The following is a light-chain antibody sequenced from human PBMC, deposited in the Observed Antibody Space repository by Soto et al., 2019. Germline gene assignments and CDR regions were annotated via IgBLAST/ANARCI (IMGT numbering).Light chain of an antibody. J-gene: IGLJ1*01. Sequence: SVLTQPPSASGSPGQSVTISCTGTSSDVGGYKYVSWYQQYPGKAPKLMIYAVSERPSGVPDRFSGSKSGNTASLTVSGLQAEDEADYYCSSYAGSNNYVFXTGTKV. CDR1: SSDVGGYKY. CDR2: AVS. V-gene: IGLV2-8*01. CDR3: SSYAGSNNYV.